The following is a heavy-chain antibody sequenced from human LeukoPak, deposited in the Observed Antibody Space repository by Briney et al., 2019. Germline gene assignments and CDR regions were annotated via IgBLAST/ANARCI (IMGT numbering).Heavy chain of an antibody. V-gene: IGHV1-46*01. CDR1: GCTFTSYY. CDR3: ARWQSGTTDPVYSGSYHPFDY. J-gene: IGHJ4*02. D-gene: IGHD1-26*01. CDR2: INPSGGST. Sequence: ASVKVSCKASGCTFTSYYMHWVRQAPGQGLEWMGIINPSGGSTSYAQKFQGRVTMTRDTSTSTVYMELSSLRSEDTAVYYCARWQSGTTDPVYSGSYHPFDYWGQGTLVTVSS.